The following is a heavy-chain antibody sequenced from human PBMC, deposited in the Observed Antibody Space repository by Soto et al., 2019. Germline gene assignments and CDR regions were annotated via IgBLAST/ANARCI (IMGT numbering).Heavy chain of an antibody. CDR2: ISGSGGST. V-gene: IGHV3-23*01. CDR1: VFTFSSYA. Sequence: GSLRLSCAASVFTFSSYAMSWVRQAPGKGLEWVSAISGSGGSTYYADSVKGRFTISRDNSKNTLYLQMNSLRAEDTAVYYCAKDIAAAGLLYYYYYGMDVWGQGTTVTVSS. CDR3: AKDIAAAGLLYYYYYGMDV. J-gene: IGHJ6*02. D-gene: IGHD6-13*01.